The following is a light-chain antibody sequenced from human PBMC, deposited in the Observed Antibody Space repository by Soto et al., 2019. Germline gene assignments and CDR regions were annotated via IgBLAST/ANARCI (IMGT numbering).Light chain of an antibody. J-gene: IGKJ4*01. CDR2: DAS. CDR1: QSVSSY. V-gene: IGKV3-11*01. Sequence: EIVLTQSPATLSFSPGERATLSCRASQSVSSYLAWYQQKPGQAPRLLIYDASNRATGIPARFSGSGSGTDFTLTISSLEPEDFAVYYCQQRSNWPPWLTFGGGTKVEIK. CDR3: QQRSNWPPWLT.